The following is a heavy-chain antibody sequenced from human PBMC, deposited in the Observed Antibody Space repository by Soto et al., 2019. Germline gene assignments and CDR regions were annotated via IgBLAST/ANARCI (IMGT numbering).Heavy chain of an antibody. Sequence: LRLSCTASGFIFSNYYMTWIRQAPGKGLEWVSSISSSSSYIYYADSVKGRFTISRDNAKNPLYLQMNSLRAEDTAVYYCARDREGVGAGLFWGQGTMVTGS. J-gene: IGHJ3*01. V-gene: IGHV3-21*01. CDR3: ARDREGVGAGLF. D-gene: IGHD1-26*01. CDR1: GFIFSNYY. CDR2: ISSSSSYI.